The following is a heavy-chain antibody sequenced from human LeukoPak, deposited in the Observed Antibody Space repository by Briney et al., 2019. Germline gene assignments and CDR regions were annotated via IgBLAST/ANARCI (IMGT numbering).Heavy chain of an antibody. J-gene: IGHJ4*02. CDR1: GFTFSSYW. Sequence: PGGSLRLSCAASGFTFSSYWMSWVRQAPGKGLGLVANIKQDGSEKYYVDSVKGRFTISRENAKNSLYLQMNSLRAEDTAVYYCARSVAYYYDSSGYPYYFDYWGQGTLVTVSS. V-gene: IGHV3-7*01. D-gene: IGHD3-22*01. CDR2: IKQDGSEK. CDR3: ARSVAYYYDSSGYPYYFDY.